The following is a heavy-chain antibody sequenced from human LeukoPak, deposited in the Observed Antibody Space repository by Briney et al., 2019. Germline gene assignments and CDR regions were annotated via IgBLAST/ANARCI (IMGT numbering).Heavy chain of an antibody. D-gene: IGHD5-18*01. J-gene: IGHJ4*02. CDR2: IWYDGSNK. V-gene: IGHV3-33*06. Sequence: GRSLRLSCAASGFTFSSYGMHWVPQAPGKGLEWVAVIWYDGSNKYYADSVQGRFTISRDNSKNTLYMQMNSLRAEDTAVYYFAKERGGGGYSYGQYYFDYWGQGTLVTVSS. CDR3: AKERGGGGYSYGQYYFDY. CDR1: GFTFSSYG.